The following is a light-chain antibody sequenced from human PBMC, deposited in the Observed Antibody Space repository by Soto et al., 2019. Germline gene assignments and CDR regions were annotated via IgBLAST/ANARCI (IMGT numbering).Light chain of an antibody. J-gene: IGKJ2*01. CDR2: DAS. V-gene: IGKV1-5*01. CDR3: QQYNSYQYT. CDR1: QSISSW. Sequence: DIQMTQSPSTLSASVGDRVTITCRASQSISSWLAWYQQKPGKDPKLLIYDASSFESGVPSRFSGSGSGTEFTLTISSLQPDDFATYYCQQYNSYQYTFGQGTKLEIK.